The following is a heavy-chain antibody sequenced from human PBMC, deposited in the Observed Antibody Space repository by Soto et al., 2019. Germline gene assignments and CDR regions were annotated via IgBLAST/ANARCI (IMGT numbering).Heavy chain of an antibody. CDR1: GYTFDAFD. CDR2: VNPDTGDT. V-gene: IGHV1-8*01. J-gene: IGHJ4*02. Sequence: QVQLVQSGAEVKKPGASVKVSCKASGYTFDAFDINWVRQATGQGLEWMGWVNPDTGDTAYTQRLQGRVSMTRDTSINTADMELNSLTFDDTAVYYCVRQAGGASTPGDDYWGQGTLVTVSS. D-gene: IGHD2-15*01. CDR3: VRQAGGASTPGDDY.